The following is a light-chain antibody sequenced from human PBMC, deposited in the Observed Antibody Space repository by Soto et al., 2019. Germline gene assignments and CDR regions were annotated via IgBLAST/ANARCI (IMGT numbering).Light chain of an antibody. J-gene: IGKJ1*01. V-gene: IGKV3-20*01. CDR3: QQFHNWPRT. CDR2: GAS. Sequence: EIVLTQSPGTLSLSPGERATLSCRASQRLSSNYLAWYQQKPGQAPRLLIYGASSRATGIPDRFSGSGSGTEFTLTITSLQSEDFAVYYCQQFHNWPRTFGQGTKVDIK. CDR1: QRLSSNY.